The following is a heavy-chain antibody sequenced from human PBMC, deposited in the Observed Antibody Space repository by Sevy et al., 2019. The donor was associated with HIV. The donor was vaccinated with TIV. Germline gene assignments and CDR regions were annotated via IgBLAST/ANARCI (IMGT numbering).Heavy chain of an antibody. D-gene: IGHD1-26*01. CDR2: IKRDGSEK. J-gene: IGHJ4*02. CDR3: ARDRELYFDY. Sequence: GGSLRLSCAASGFVFSDYWMSWVRQAPGKGLEWVANIKRDGSEKYYVASVKGRFTISRDNAKTSLYLQMNSLRGEDTAVYYCARDRELYFDYWGQGTLVTVSS. V-gene: IGHV3-7*03. CDR1: GFVFSDYW.